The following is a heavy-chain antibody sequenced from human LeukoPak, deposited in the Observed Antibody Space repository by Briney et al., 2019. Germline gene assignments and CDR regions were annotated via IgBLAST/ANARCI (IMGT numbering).Heavy chain of an antibody. V-gene: IGHV1-69*05. D-gene: IGHD2-21*02. Sequence: SVKVSCKASGGTFSSYAISWVRQAPGQGLEWMGGIIPIFGTANYAQKFQGRVTITMDESTSTAYMELSSLRSEDTAVYYCARSCGGDCYSKRRDAFDIWGQGTMVTVSS. CDR2: IIPIFGTA. CDR3: ARSCGGDCYSKRRDAFDI. CDR1: GGTFSSYA. J-gene: IGHJ3*02.